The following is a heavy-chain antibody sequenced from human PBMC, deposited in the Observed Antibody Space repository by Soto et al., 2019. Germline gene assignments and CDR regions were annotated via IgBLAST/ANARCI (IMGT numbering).Heavy chain of an antibody. CDR2: IYYSGST. CDR3: ARDNILGILYGGMDV. D-gene: IGHD3-3*01. V-gene: IGHV4-30-4*01. Sequence: SEPLSLTCTVSSGSIRSCESYWSWILHPPGRGLEWIGYIYYSGSTYYNPSLKSRVTISVDTSKNQFSLKLSSVTAADTAVYYCARDNILGILYGGMDVWGQGTTVTVSS. CDR1: SGSIRSCESY. J-gene: IGHJ6*02.